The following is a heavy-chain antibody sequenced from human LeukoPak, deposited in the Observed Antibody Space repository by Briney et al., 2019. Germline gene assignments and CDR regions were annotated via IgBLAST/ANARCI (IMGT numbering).Heavy chain of an antibody. CDR1: GYTFSNSG. V-gene: IGHV1-18*01. Sequence: ASVKVSCKASGYTFSNSGISWVRQAPGQGLAWMGWISAYNGDTNYAQKLQGRVTMTTDTSTSTAYMELRSLRSDDTAVYYCARPDIYGGHQLDYWGQGTLVTVSS. D-gene: IGHD4-23*01. J-gene: IGHJ4*02. CDR2: ISAYNGDT. CDR3: ARPDIYGGHQLDY.